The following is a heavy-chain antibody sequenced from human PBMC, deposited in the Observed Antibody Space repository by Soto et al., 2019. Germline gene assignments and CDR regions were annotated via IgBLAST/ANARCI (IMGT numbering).Heavy chain of an antibody. CDR3: AREYGSYGDYGY. CDR2: INHSGRT. CDR1: GESFSRHY. Sequence: SETLSLTCAEYGESFSRHYWSWIRQSPGKGLEWIGEINHSGRTNYNPSLKSRLTISIDTSKKQFSLRLTSVIAADTGVYYCAREYGSYGDYGYWGQGTRVTVS. V-gene: IGHV4-34*01. D-gene: IGHD4-17*01. J-gene: IGHJ4*02.